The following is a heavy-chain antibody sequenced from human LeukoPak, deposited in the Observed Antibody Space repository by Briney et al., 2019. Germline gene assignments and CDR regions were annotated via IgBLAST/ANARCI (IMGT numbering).Heavy chain of an antibody. CDR3: ERGTTCQY. CDR1: GFTFSSYD. V-gene: IGHV3-13*01. Sequence: GGSLRLSCAASGFTFSSYDMHWVRQATGKVLEWVSAIGTAGDTYYQGAGKGRLSLCRENAKNSLYLQLKSLRAGDAALDCCERGTTCQYWGQETRVSVSS. J-gene: IGHJ4*02. CDR2: IGTAGDT. D-gene: IGHD1-7*01.